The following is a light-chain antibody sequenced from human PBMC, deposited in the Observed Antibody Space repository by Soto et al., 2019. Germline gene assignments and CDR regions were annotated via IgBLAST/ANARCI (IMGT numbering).Light chain of an antibody. CDR2: GAS. J-gene: IGKJ1*01. Sequence: EIVLTQSPGTLSLSPGERATLSCRASETVAGSYLAWYQQKPGQAPRLLIHGASTRATGIADRFSGSGSGTDFTLTISRLEPKDFAVYYCQLYGTSPKTFGQGTKVEI. V-gene: IGKV3-20*01. CDR1: ETVAGSY. CDR3: QLYGTSPKT.